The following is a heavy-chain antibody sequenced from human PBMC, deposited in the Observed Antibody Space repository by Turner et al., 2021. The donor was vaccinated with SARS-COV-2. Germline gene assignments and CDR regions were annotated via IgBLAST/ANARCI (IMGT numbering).Heavy chain of an antibody. D-gene: IGHD3-10*01. Sequence: QLQLQESGPGLVKPSETLSLTCTVSGGSISSSSYFWGWIRQPPTKELEWIGSIYYSGTTYSNPSLKSRVSLSIDPSKNQFSLNLTSVTAADTGLFYCARQAAGQGLDYWGRGILVTVSS. J-gene: IGHJ4*02. V-gene: IGHV4-39*01. CDR1: GGSISSSSYF. CDR3: ARQAAGQGLDY. CDR2: IYYSGTT.